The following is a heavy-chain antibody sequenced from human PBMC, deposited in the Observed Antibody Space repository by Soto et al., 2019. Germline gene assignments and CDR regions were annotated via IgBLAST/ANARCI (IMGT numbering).Heavy chain of an antibody. CDR2: VKSKFDGGTI. D-gene: IGHD3-16*01. V-gene: IGHV3-15*07. CDR3: SADLPDWGAYAFDY. CDR1: GFTFNGAW. J-gene: IGHJ4*02. Sequence: EVQLVESGGGLVEPGGSLRLSCAASGFTFNGAWMNWVRQGPGKGLEWAGRVKSKFDGGTIDYAAPVKGRFTISRDDSRNTVYLQMNSLSTEDTAMYYCSADLPDWGAYAFDYWGQGALVTVSS.